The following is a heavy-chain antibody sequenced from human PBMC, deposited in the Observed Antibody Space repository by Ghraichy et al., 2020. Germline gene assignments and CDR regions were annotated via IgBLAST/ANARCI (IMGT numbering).Heavy chain of an antibody. CDR1: GFTFSSYS. Sequence: GGSLRLSCAASGFTFSSYSMNWVRQAPGKGLEWVSSISSSSSYIYYADSVKGRFTISRDNAKNSLYLQMNSLRAEDTAVYYCWSGVLRFLEWSRPNDAFDIWGQGTMVTVSS. CDR2: ISSSSSYI. J-gene: IGHJ3*02. V-gene: IGHV3-21*01. CDR3: WSGVLRFLEWSRPNDAFDI. D-gene: IGHD3-3*01.